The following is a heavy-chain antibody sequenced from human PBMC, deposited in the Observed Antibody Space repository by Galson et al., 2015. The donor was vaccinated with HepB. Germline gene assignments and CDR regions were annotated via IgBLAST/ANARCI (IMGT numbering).Heavy chain of an antibody. CDR1: GYTFSSYS. D-gene: IGHD2-15*01. Sequence: SVKVSCKASGYTFSSYSITWVRQAPGQGLEWMGWISPCNHYTNYAQKLQGRVTMTTDTSTSTAYMELRSLRSDDTAVYYCARGALIVVVDATPNNWFDPWGQGTLVTVSS. J-gene: IGHJ5*02. CDR3: ARGALIVVVDATPNNWFDP. CDR2: ISPCNHYT. V-gene: IGHV1-18*01.